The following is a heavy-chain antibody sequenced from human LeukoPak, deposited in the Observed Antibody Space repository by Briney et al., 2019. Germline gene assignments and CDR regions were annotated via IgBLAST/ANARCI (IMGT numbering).Heavy chain of an antibody. CDR2: IWYDGSNK. CDR3: ARGDYGDYTFDY. J-gene: IGHJ4*02. CDR1: GFTFSSYG. Sequence: GGSLRLSCAASGFTFSSYGMHWVRQAPGKGLEWVAVIWYDGSNKYYADSVKGRFTISRDNSKNTLYLQMNNLRAEDTAVYYCARGDYGDYTFDYWGQGTLVTVSS. V-gene: IGHV3-33*01. D-gene: IGHD4-17*01.